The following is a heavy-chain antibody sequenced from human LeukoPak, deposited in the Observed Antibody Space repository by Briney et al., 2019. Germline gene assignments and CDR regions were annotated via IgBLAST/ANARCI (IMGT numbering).Heavy chain of an antibody. J-gene: IGHJ3*02. Sequence: GASVKVSCKASGYTFTSYYMHWVRQAPGQGLGWMGIINPSGDSTNYAQKFQGRVTMTRDTSTSTVYMELSSLRSEDTAVYYCARDRAFSDAFDIWGQGTMVTVSS. CDR2: INPSGDST. CDR3: ARDRAFSDAFDI. D-gene: IGHD3-10*01. CDR1: GYTFTSYY. V-gene: IGHV1-46*01.